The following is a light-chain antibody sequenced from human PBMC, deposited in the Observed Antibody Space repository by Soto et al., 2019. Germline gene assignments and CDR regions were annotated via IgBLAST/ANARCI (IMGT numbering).Light chain of an antibody. CDR1: QSVSSN. CDR3: QQYNTWPHT. V-gene: IGKV3-15*01. J-gene: IGKJ2*01. Sequence: EIVMTQSPATLSVSPGERATLSWRASQSVSSNLAWYQQKPGQAPRLLIYGASTRATGIPARFSGSGSGTEFTLTISSLQSEDFAVYYCQQYNTWPHTFGQGTKLEIK. CDR2: GAS.